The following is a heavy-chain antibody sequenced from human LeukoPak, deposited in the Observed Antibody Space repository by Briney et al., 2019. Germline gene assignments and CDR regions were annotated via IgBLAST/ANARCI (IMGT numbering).Heavy chain of an antibody. V-gene: IGHV4-31*03. CDR2: IYYSGGT. CDR1: GGSIISAGYY. D-gene: IGHD2-8*01. J-gene: IGHJ4*02. CDR3: AREAEVSAGFDY. Sequence: PSETLSLTCTVSGGSIISAGYYWSWIRQHPGKGLEWIGYIYYSGGTYYHPSLQSRVTISVDTSKNQFSLKLSSVTAADTAVYYCAREAEVSAGFDYWGQGTLVTVSS.